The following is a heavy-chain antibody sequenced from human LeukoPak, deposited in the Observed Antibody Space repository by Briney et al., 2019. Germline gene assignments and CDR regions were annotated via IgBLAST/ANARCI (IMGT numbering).Heavy chain of an antibody. CDR3: ARVSRKTITMIVVATFDY. Sequence: SGGSLRLSCAASGFTFSSYEMNWVRQAPGKGLEWVSYISSSGSTIYYADSVKGRFTISRDNAKNSLYLQMNSLRAEDTAVYYCARVSRKTITMIVVATFDYWGQGTLATVSS. V-gene: IGHV3-48*03. J-gene: IGHJ4*02. D-gene: IGHD3-22*01. CDR2: ISSSGSTI. CDR1: GFTFSSYE.